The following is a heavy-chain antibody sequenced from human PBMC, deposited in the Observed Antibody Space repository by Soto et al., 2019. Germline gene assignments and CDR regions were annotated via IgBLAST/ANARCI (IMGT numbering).Heavy chain of an antibody. D-gene: IGHD2-2*01. CDR3: ARACSSTSCYVRGVWFAP. CDR2: IIPIFGTA. V-gene: IGHV1-69*13. J-gene: IGHJ5*02. CDR1: GGTFSSYA. Sequence: SVNVSCKAYGGTFSSYAISSVRQAPGQRLEWMAAIIPIFGTANYEQNLQRRVAITADESTSTAYMELGSLTSEDTAVYYCARACSSTSCYVRGVWFAPWGQGTLVAVSA.